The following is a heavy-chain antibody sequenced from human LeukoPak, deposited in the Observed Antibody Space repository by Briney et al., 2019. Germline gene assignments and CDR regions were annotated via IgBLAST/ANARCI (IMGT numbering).Heavy chain of an antibody. CDR3: ARAGSVRAVWSWFDR. V-gene: IGHV4-39*07. CDR1: GHSSTSRSVY. D-gene: IGHD3-3*01. Sequence: SDPLSLTCTVSGHSSTSRSVYWGWIRQPPGKALEWIGNMYNRGTTHHNPSLKSRVTMSIDRSKNHFSLKLGSATAPDTAFYHWARAGSVRAVWSWFDRWGQGALVTVSS. J-gene: IGHJ5*02. CDR2: MYNRGTT.